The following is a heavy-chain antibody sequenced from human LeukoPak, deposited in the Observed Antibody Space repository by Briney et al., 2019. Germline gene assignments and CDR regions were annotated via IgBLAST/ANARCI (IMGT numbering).Heavy chain of an antibody. CDR2: ISSGAI. CDR1: GFIFSSYS. J-gene: IGHJ6*02. CDR3: ARVRGTTVDYYGMDV. V-gene: IGHV3-48*02. D-gene: IGHD4-23*01. Sequence: QSGGSLRLSCAASGFIFSSYSMNWVRQAPGKGLEWVSYISSGAIYYADSVKGRFTISRDNAKNSLYLQMIGLRDEDTAVYYCARVRGTTVDYYGMDVWGQGTTVIVSS.